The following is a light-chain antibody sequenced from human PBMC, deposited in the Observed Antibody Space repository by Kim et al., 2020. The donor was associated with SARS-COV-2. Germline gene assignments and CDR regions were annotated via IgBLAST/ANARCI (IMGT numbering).Light chain of an antibody. Sequence: QKVTIPCSGSSSNIGNNYVSWYQQLPGTAPKLLIYDNNKRPSGIPDRFSGSKSGTSATLGITGLQTGDEADYYCGTWDSSLSAVVFGGGTKLTVL. V-gene: IGLV1-51*01. J-gene: IGLJ2*01. CDR2: DNN. CDR1: SSNIGNNY. CDR3: GTWDSSLSAVV.